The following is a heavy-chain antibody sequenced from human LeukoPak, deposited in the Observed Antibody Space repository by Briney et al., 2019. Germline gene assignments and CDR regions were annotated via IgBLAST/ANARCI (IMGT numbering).Heavy chain of an antibody. CDR2: IYYSGST. D-gene: IGHD7-27*01. J-gene: IGHJ4*02. V-gene: IGHV4-59*01. CDR1: GGSISSYY. Sequence: SETLSLTCTVSGGSISSYYWSWIRQPPGKGPEWIGYIYYSGSTNYNPSLKSRVTISVDTSKNQFSLKLSSVTAADTAVYYCAREAQQLGTFDYWGQGTLVTVSS. CDR3: AREAQQLGTFDY.